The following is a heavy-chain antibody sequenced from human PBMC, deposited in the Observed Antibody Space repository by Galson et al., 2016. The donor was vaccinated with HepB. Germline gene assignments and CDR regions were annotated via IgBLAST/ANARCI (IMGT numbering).Heavy chain of an antibody. CDR3: VRQSDSSISLGWDY. V-gene: IGHV5-10-1*01. CDR2: LDPSDSYT. D-gene: IGHD3-16*01. CDR1: GYIFTTYW. J-gene: IGHJ4*02. Sequence: QSGAEVKKPGESLTISCKGSGYIFTTYWISWVRQMPGKGLEWMGRLDPSDSYTSYSTSLQGHVPISTDKSISTVYLQWRSLKAADTAIYYCVRQSDSSISLGWDYWGQGTLVTVSS.